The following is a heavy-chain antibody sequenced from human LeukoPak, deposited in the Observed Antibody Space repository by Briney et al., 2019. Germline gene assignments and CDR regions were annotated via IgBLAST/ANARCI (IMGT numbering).Heavy chain of an antibody. J-gene: IGHJ4*02. D-gene: IGHD6-13*01. V-gene: IGHV3-48*02. CDR3: ARSGYGSSWYFFDY. CDR2: ISSSSSSI. Sequence: PGGSLRLSCAASGFIFSTYSINWVRQAPGKGLEWFSHISSSSSSIYYADSVKGRFTISRDNAKNSLYLQMNSLRDEDTAVYYCARSGYGSSWYFFDYWGQGTLVTVSS. CDR1: GFIFSTYS.